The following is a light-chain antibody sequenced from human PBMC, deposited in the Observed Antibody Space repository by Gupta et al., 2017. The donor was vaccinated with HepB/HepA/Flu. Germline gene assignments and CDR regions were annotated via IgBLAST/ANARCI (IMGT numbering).Light chain of an antibody. V-gene: IGKV3-11*01. J-gene: IGKJ4*01. CDR2: DAS. Sequence: EIVLPQSPATLSFAPGERATLSCRASQSRSTYLAWYQQKPGQAPRLLIYDASIRATGIPARFSGSGSGTDFTLTISSLEPEDFAVYYCQQRIKWPPLTFGGGTKVEIK. CDR1: QSRSTY. CDR3: QQRIKWPPLT.